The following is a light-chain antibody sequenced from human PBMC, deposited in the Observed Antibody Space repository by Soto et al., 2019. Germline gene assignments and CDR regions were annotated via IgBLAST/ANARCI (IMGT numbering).Light chain of an antibody. CDR2: GAS. Sequence: EIVLTQSPGTLSLSPGERATLSCRASQSVSSNYLAWYQQKPGQAPRLLIYGASSRATGIPDRFSGSGSGTDFTLTISGLEPEDSAVYYCQQYGSSPFTFGPGTKVDIK. J-gene: IGKJ3*01. CDR3: QQYGSSPFT. CDR1: QSVSSNY. V-gene: IGKV3-20*01.